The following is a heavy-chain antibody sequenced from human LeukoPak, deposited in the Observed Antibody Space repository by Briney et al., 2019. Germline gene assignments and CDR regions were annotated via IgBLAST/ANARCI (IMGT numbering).Heavy chain of an antibody. CDR3: ARDPITLSSAIFGAIFDY. Sequence: GGSLRLSCAASGFTFSTYSMNWVRQAPGKGLEWVSYISSSSSTINYADSVKGRFTISRDNAKNSLYLQMNSLRDEDTAVYYCARDPITLSSAIFGAIFDYWGQGTLVTVSS. CDR2: ISSSSSTI. CDR1: GFTFSTYS. V-gene: IGHV3-48*02. D-gene: IGHD3-3*01. J-gene: IGHJ4*02.